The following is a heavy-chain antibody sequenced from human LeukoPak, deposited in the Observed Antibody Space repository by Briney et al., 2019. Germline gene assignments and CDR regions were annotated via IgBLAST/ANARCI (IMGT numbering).Heavy chain of an antibody. V-gene: IGHV4-39*01. D-gene: IGHD3-22*01. Sequence: SETLSLTCTVSGGSISSSSYYWGWIRQPPGKGLEWIGSIYYSGSTYYNPSLKTRVTISVDTSKNQFSLKLSSVTAADTAVYYCARQFDSSGYYGPGSDYWGQGTLVTVSS. CDR3: ARQFDSSGYYGPGSDY. CDR1: GGSISSSSYY. J-gene: IGHJ4*02. CDR2: IYYSGST.